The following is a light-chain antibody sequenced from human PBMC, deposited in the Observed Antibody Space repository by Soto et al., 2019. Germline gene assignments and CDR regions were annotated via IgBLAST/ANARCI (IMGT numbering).Light chain of an antibody. CDR3: SSYTSGSTGV. CDR1: SSDVGGYNY. V-gene: IGLV2-14*01. CDR2: EVS. Sequence: QPVLTQPASVSGSPGQSITISCTGTSSDVGGYNYVSWYQQHPGKAPKLMIYEVSNRPSGVSNRFSGSKSGNTASLTISGLQAEDEADYYCSSYTSGSTGVFGGGTKLSVL. J-gene: IGLJ3*02.